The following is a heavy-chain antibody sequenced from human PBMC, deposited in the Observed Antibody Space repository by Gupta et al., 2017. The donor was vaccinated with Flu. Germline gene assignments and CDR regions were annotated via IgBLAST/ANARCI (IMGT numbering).Heavy chain of an antibody. V-gene: IGHV3-23*01. Sequence: LLESGGGLVQPGGSLRLSCALSGFSFPTYAMTWVRQAPGKGLEWVSSISGSGVSTDYADSVKGRSTISRDNSKNMLYLEMNNLRAEDTAVYHCAAGTTSIFGVIIIDFWGRGTLVSVSS. J-gene: IGHJ4*02. CDR1: GFSFPTYA. CDR3: AAGTTSIFGVIIIDF. CDR2: ISGSGVST. D-gene: IGHD3-3*01.